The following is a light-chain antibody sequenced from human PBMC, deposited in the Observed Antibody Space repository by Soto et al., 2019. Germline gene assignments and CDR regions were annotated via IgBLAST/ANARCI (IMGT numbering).Light chain of an antibody. J-gene: IGKJ4*01. V-gene: IGKV1-33*01. Sequence: DIQMTQSPSSLSASVGNRVTITCQASQDIATYLNWYQQKPGKAPNLLIYDASNLETGVPSRFSGGGSGTDFTLTISNLQPEDVATYYCQKHNAAPLTFGGGTKVDIK. CDR3: QKHNAAPLT. CDR1: QDIATY. CDR2: DAS.